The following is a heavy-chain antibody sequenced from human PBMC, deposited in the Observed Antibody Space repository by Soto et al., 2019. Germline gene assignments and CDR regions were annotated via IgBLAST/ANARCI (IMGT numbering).Heavy chain of an antibody. V-gene: IGHV3-23*01. CDR2: ISGSGGRT. CDR3: AKEGVRDSSISLSVFDQ. CDR1: GFPFINYA. Sequence: EVQLLDSGGGSVQPGGSLSLSCAASGFPFINYAMHWVRQAPGKGLEWVSAISGSGGRTYNGDSVKGRFTISKDISKDTLYLHMNRLTAEDTAVYFCAKEGVRDSSISLSVFDQWGQGTLVSVSS. J-gene: IGHJ4*02. D-gene: IGHD3-10*01.